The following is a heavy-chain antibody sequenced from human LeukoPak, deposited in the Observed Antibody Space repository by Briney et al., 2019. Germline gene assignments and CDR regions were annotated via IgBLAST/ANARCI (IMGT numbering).Heavy chain of an antibody. CDR1: GVTFSSYW. V-gene: IGHV3-7*03. Sequence: PGGSLRLSCAASGVTFSSYWMSWVRQAPGKGLEWVANIKHDGSEKYYVDSVKGRFTISRDNAKNSLYLQMNSLRAEDTAVYYCARKAYSSSWYSWFDPWGQGTLVTVSS. D-gene: IGHD6-13*01. CDR2: IKHDGSEK. J-gene: IGHJ5*02. CDR3: ARKAYSSSWYSWFDP.